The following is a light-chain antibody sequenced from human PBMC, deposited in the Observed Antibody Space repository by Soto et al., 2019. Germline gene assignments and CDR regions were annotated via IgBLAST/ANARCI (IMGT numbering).Light chain of an antibody. CDR1: SSNIGAGYP. Sequence: QSVLTQPPSVSGAPGQRVTVSCIGSSSNIGAGYPVHWYQQLPGTAPQLLIYGNANRPSGVPDRFSGSKSGTSASLAITGLQAEDEADYYCQSYYSSLSGWVFGGGTKVTVL. J-gene: IGLJ2*01. CDR3: QSYYSSLSGWV. V-gene: IGLV1-40*01. CDR2: GNA.